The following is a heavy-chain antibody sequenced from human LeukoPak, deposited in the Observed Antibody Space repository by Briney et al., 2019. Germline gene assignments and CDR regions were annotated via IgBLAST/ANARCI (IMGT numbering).Heavy chain of an antibody. CDR3: AKESQQLVLHWYFDL. D-gene: IGHD6-13*01. V-gene: IGHV3-23*01. Sequence: GGSLRLLCAASGFTFSSYAMSWVRRAPGKGLEWVSAISGSGGSTYYADSVKGRFTISRDNSKNTLYLQMNSLRAEDTAVYYCAKESQQLVLHWYFDLWGRGTLVTVSS. CDR1: GFTFSSYA. J-gene: IGHJ2*01. CDR2: ISGSGGST.